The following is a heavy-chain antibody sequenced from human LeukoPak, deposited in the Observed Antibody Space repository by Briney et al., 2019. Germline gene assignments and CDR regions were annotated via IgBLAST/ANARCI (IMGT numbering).Heavy chain of an antibody. CDR1: GFTFSSYS. J-gene: IGHJ6*02. CDR3: AREREPAAMWGYYYYGMDV. Sequence: GGSLRLSCAASGFTFSSYSMNWVRQAPGKGLEWVSSISSSSSYIYYADSVKGRFTISRDNVKNSLYLQMNSLRAEDTAVYYCAREREPAAMWGYYYYGMDVWGQGTTVTVSS. CDR2: ISSSSSYI. D-gene: IGHD2-2*01. V-gene: IGHV3-21*01.